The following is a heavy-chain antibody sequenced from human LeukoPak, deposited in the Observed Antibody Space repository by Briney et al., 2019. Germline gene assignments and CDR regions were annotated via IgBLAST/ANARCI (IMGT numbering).Heavy chain of an antibody. J-gene: IGHJ3*01. Sequence: GGSLRLSCAASGFTFSSYAMSWIRQAPGKGLEWISYISSSGSYTNHADSVKGRFTMSRDNAKNSLYLQMNSLRAEDTALYFCSRGLLVRSGWYHAFCGWGQGAMVTVSS. D-gene: IGHD6-19*01. CDR1: GFTFSSYA. CDR3: SRGLLVRSGWYHAFCG. CDR2: ISSSGSYT. V-gene: IGHV3-11*06.